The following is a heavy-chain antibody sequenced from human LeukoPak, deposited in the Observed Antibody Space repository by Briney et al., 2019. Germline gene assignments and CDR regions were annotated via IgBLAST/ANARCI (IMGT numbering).Heavy chain of an antibody. J-gene: IGHJ6*03. D-gene: IGHD6-6*01. CDR3: ARERVIAARRYYYMDV. CDR2: IKQDGSEK. Sequence: PGGSLRLSCAASGFTFSSYWMSWVRQAPGKGLEWVANIKQDGSEKYYVDSVKGRFTISRDNAKNSLYLQMNSLRAEDTAVYYCARERVIAARRYYYMDVWGKGTTVTVSS. CDR1: GFTFSSYW. V-gene: IGHV3-7*03.